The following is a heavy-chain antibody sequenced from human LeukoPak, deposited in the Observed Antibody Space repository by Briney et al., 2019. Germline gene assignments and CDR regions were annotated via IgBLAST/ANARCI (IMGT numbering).Heavy chain of an antibody. V-gene: IGHV3-11*05. J-gene: IGHJ4*02. CDR3: ARDPRYGGNSEGFDY. CDR2: ISSSGDYT. Sequence: GGSLRLSCAASGFTFSDYYMSWIRQAPGKGLEWLSYISSSGDYTNYADSLKGRFAISRDNTKNSLYLQMDSLRAEDTAVYYCARDPRYGGNSEGFDYWGQGTLVTVSS. CDR1: GFTFSDYY. D-gene: IGHD4-23*01.